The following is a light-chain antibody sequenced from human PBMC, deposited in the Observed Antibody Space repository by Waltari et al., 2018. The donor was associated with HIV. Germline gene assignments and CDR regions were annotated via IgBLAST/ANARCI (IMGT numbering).Light chain of an antibody. J-gene: IGLJ1*01. CDR1: SSNVGSNT. CDR3: AAWDDSLNGRLV. V-gene: IGLV1-44*01. Sequence: QSVLTQPPSLSGTPGQRVTVSCSGSSSNVGSNTVNWYQQLPGTAPKLLIYSSDRRPSGVSDRFSGSKSGTSASLAISGLQSEDEADYYCAAWDDSLNGRLVFGTGTKVTVL. CDR2: SSD.